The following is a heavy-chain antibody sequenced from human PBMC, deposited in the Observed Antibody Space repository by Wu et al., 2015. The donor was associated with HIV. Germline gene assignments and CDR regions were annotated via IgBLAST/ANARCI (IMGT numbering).Heavy chain of an antibody. CDR2: IIPIFGTA. Sequence: QVQLVQSGAEVKKPGSSVKVSCKASGGTFSSYAISWVRQAPGQGLEWMGGIIPIFGTANYAQKFQGRVTITTDESTSTAYMELSSLRSEDTAVYYCARARSGSYYKGFDYVGPGNAGHRLL. CDR3: ARARSGSYYKGFDY. CDR1: GGTFSSYA. J-gene: IGHJ4*02. D-gene: IGHD3-10*01. V-gene: IGHV1-69*05.